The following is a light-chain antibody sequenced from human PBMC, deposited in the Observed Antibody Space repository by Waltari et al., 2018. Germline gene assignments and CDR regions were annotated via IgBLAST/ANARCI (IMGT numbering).Light chain of an antibody. J-gene: IGKJ2*03. CDR1: QDINKE. V-gene: IGKV1-27*01. CDR3: QQDYTTPYS. Sequence: DIQMTQSPSSLSASVGDRVTVTCRASQDINKELSWFQQKPGKAPTLLIYAASSLQAGVSSRFSGTGSGTDFTLIISSLQSEDVATYYCQQDYTTPYSFGQGTKVEIK. CDR2: AAS.